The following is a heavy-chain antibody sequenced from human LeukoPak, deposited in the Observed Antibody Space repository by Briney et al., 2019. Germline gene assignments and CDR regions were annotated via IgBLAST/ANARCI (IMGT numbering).Heavy chain of an antibody. D-gene: IGHD3/OR15-3a*01. J-gene: IGHJ6*03. CDR2: INPNSGNT. V-gene: IGHV1-8*01. CDR1: GYTFNSYD. Sequence: ASVKFSCKASGYTFNSYDINWVRQATGQWLEGMGWINPNSGNTSYAQKFQGRVTMTKNNSITTVYMELRGLRSEDTAVYYCARALSWTTESYYYMDVWGKGTTVTVSS. CDR3: ARALSWTTESYYYMDV.